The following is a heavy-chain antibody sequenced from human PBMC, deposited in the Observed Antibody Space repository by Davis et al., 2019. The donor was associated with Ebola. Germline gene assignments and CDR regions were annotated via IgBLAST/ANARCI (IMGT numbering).Heavy chain of an antibody. CDR1: GFTFSSYW. Sequence: GESLKISCAASGFTFSSYWMSWVRQAPGKGLEWVANIKQDGSEKYYVDSVKGRFTISRDNAKNSLYLQMNSLRAEDTAVYYCARESLSIAAAGIDYWGQGTLVTVSS. CDR3: ARESLSIAAAGIDY. V-gene: IGHV3-7*01. D-gene: IGHD6-13*01. CDR2: IKQDGSEK. J-gene: IGHJ4*02.